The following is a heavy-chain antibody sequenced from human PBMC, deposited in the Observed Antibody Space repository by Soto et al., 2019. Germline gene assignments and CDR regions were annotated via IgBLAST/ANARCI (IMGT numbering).Heavy chain of an antibody. D-gene: IGHD3-10*02. CDR3: ARHVRGAVTMNWFDP. V-gene: IGHV4-39*01. J-gene: IGHJ5*02. CDR2: VEYGGST. CDR1: GGSIISSNFY. Sequence: QLQESGPGLVKPSETLSLTCTVSGGSIISSNFYWGWIRQPPGKGLEWIGSVEYGGSTYDNPSLKSRVTRSADTSKNQSSLKLTSVTAADTAIYYCARHVRGAVTMNWFDPWGHGTLVTVSS.